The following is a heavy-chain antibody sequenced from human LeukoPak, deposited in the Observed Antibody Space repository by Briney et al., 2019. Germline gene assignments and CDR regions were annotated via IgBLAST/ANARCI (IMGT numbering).Heavy chain of an antibody. CDR3: ARDDGSGSHGYYYMDV. CDR2: INPSGGST. CDR1: GYTFTSYY. J-gene: IGHJ6*03. V-gene: IGHV1-46*01. Sequence: ASVKVSCKASGYTFTSYYMHWVRQAPGQGLEWMGIINPSGGSTSYAQKFQGRVTMTRDTSTSTVYMELSSLRSEDTAVYYCARDDGSGSHGYYYMDVWGKGTTVTVSS. D-gene: IGHD3-10*01.